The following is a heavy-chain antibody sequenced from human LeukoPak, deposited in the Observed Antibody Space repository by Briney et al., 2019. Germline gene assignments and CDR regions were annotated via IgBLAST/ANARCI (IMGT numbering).Heavy chain of an antibody. CDR1: GFNVSYYS. D-gene: IGHD5-12*01. J-gene: IGHJ4*02. Sequence: GGSLRLSCAASGFNVSYYSMNWVRQAPGKGLEWVSYIRFSNSTLYYADSVRGRFTISRDNAKNSLSLQMNSLRAEDTAVYYCEGGGATSFDYWGQGILVTVSS. V-gene: IGHV3-48*04. CDR3: EGGGATSFDY. CDR2: IRFSNSTL.